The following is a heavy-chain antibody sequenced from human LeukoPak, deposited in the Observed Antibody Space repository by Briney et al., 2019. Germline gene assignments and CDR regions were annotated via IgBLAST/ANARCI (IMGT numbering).Heavy chain of an antibody. D-gene: IGHD3-3*01. CDR3: ARAYYDFWSGYAGDY. CDR2: ISSSSSYI. J-gene: IGHJ4*02. Sequence: GGSLRLSCAASGFTFSSYSMNWVRQAPGKGLEWVSSISSSSSYIYYADSVKGRFTISRDNAKNSLYLQMNSLRAEDTAVYYCARAYYDFWSGYAGDYWGQGTLVTVSS. V-gene: IGHV3-21*01. CDR1: GFTFSSYS.